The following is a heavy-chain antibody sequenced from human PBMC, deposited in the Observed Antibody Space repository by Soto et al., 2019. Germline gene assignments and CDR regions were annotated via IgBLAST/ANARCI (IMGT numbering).Heavy chain of an antibody. D-gene: IGHD7-27*01. CDR3: ARDPKTSGGQHWAFNYFDS. CDR2: ISYDGTNK. V-gene: IGHV3-30-3*01. CDR1: GFSFSISP. Sequence: GGSLRLCCAASGFSFSISPMHWVRQAPGRGPEWVALISYDGTNKFYADSVKGRFTISRDNSKSTLYLQVDSLRPEDAAVYYCARDPKTSGGQHWAFNYFDSCGQGTLVTVS. J-gene: IGHJ4*02.